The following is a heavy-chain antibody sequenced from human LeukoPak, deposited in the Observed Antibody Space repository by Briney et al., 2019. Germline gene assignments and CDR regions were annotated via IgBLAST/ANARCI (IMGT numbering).Heavy chain of an antibody. CDR1: GYTFTGYY. V-gene: IGHV1-2*02. D-gene: IGHD2-2*01. CDR2: INPNSGGT. CDR3: ARVGFVVVPAARNWFDP. Sequence: ASVKVSCKASGYTFTGYYMHWVRQAPGQGLEWMGWINPNSGGTNYAQKFQGRVTMTRDTSISTAYMELSRLRSDDTAVYYCARVGFVVVPAARNWFDPWGQGTLVTVSS. J-gene: IGHJ5*02.